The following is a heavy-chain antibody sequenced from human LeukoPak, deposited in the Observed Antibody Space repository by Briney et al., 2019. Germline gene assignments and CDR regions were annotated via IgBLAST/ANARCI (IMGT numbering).Heavy chain of an antibody. CDR2: IYYSGST. CDR3: ARATQITIFGVVTGFDY. Sequence: PSETLSLTCTVSGGSISSSSYYWCWIRQPPGKELEWIGSIYYSGSTYYNPSLKSRVTISVDKSKNQFSLKLSSVTAADTAVYYCARATQITIFGVVTGFDYWGQGTLVTVSS. D-gene: IGHD3-3*01. V-gene: IGHV4-39*07. J-gene: IGHJ4*02. CDR1: GGSISSSSYY.